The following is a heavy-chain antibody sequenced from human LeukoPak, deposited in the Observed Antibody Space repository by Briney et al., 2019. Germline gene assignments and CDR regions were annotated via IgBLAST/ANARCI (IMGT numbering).Heavy chain of an antibody. Sequence: GESLKISCEASGYIFPNYWIGWVRQVPGKGLDWMGLIHPGDSDTRYSPSFQGQVTISVDKSITTAYLQWSSLQASDTAICFCARVVVVTATHWYFDLWGRGSLVTVFS. CDR1: GYIFPNYW. V-gene: IGHV5-51*01. CDR2: IHPGDSDT. D-gene: IGHD2-21*02. CDR3: ARVVVVTATHWYFDL. J-gene: IGHJ2*01.